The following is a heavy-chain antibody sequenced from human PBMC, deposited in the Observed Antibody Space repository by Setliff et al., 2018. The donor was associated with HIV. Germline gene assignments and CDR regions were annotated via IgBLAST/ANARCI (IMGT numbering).Heavy chain of an antibody. CDR2: ISANNGNT. CDR1: GYTFTSYG. CDR3: AKDRNPWDSSYYMDV. V-gene: IGHV1-18*01. D-gene: IGHD1-26*01. J-gene: IGHJ6*03. Sequence: ASVKVSCKASGYTFTSYGISWVRQAPGQGLEWMGWISANNGNTNYAQKLQGRVTMTTDTSTSTAYMGLRSLRSDDTAVYHCAKDRNPWDSSYYMDVWGKGTTVTVSS.